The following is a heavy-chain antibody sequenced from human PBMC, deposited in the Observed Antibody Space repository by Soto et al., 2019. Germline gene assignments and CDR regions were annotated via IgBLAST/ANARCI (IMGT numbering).Heavy chain of an antibody. Sequence: GGSLRLSCAASGFTFSSYGMHWVRQAPGKGLEWVAVISYDGSNKYYADSVKGRFTISRDNSKNTLYLQMNSLRAEDTAVYYCAKGPHLHSGSYYGSFYWGQGTLVTVSS. CDR2: ISYDGSNK. J-gene: IGHJ4*02. CDR1: GFTFSSYG. D-gene: IGHD1-26*01. CDR3: AKGPHLHSGSYYGSFY. V-gene: IGHV3-30*18.